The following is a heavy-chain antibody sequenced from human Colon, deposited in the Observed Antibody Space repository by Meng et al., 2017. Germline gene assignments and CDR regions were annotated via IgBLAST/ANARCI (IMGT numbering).Heavy chain of an antibody. J-gene: IGHJ5*01. D-gene: IGHD2-15*01. CDR2: IRGDGHTT. CDR3: AEGGGDARNWFDS. Sequence: GGSLRLSCAASGFTFSNFWMHWVRQTPEKGLEWVSRIRGDGHTTTYADSVKGRFSISRDNAKNTLYLQMDSLKAEDTGVYYCAEGGGDARNWFDSWGQGTRVTVSS. V-gene: IGHV3-74*01. CDR1: GFTFSNFW.